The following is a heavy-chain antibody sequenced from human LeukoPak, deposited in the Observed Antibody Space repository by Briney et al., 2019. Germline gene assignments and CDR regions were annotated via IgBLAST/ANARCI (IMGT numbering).Heavy chain of an antibody. D-gene: IGHD7-27*01. CDR1: GGSISSYY. CDR2: IYYSGST. CDR3: ASSLGLYYYYMDV. V-gene: IGHV4-59*01. Sequence: PSETLSLTCTVSGGSISSYYWSWIRQPPGKGLEWIGYIYYSGSTNYNPSLKSRVTISVDTSKNQFSLKLSSVTAADTAVYYCASSLGLYYYYMDVWGKGTTVTVPS. J-gene: IGHJ6*03.